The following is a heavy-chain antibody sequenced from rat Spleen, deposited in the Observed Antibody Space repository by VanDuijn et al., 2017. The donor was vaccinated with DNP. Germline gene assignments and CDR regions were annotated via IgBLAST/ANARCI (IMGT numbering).Heavy chain of an antibody. V-gene: IGHV4-2*01. J-gene: IGHJ2*01. CDR2: INKDSSTI. CDR1: GFIFNDFW. CDR3: AKGPNYGGYSDYFDN. D-gene: IGHD1-11*01. Sequence: EVKFVESGGGLVQPGRSLKLSCAASGFIFNDFWMGWVRQTPGKGLEWIGEINKDSSTIVYTPSLKDKFTISRDNAQNTLYLQMSKLGSEDTALYYCAKGPNYGGYSDYFDNWGQGVMVTVSS.